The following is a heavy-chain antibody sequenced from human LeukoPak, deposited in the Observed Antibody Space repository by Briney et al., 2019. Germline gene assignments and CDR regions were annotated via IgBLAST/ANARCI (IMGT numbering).Heavy chain of an antibody. CDR2: ISWDGGSI. J-gene: IGHJ6*03. CDR1: GFTFDDYA. Sequence: PGGSLRLSCAASGFTFDDYAMHWVRQVPGKGLEWVSLISWDGGSIYYADPVKGRFTISRDNSKNSLYLQMNSLRAEDTALYYCAKDMGATGGYGIMDVWGKGTTVTVSS. V-gene: IGHV3-43D*03. CDR3: AKDMGATGGYGIMDV. D-gene: IGHD1-26*01.